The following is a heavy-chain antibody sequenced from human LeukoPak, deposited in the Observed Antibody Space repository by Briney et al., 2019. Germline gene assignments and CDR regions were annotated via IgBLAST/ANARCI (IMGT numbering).Heavy chain of an antibody. CDR2: ISSSSSYI. CDR1: GLTVSNKF. Sequence: GGSLRLSCGASGLTVSNKFMTWVRQAPGKGLEWVSSISSSSSYIYYGDSVKGRFTISRDNAKNSLYLQMNSLRAEDTAVYYCARDSFVGYYGSGSYYYYYYGMDVWGQGTTVTVSS. CDR3: ARDSFVGYYGSGSYYYYYYGMDV. V-gene: IGHV3-21*01. J-gene: IGHJ6*02. D-gene: IGHD3-10*01.